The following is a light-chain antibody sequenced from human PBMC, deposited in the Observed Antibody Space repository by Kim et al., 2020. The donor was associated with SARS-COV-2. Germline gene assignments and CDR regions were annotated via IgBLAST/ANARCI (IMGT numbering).Light chain of an antibody. V-gene: IGKV1-39*01. CDR3: QQSYSVPYT. CDR1: QSISTF. CDR2: SAS. Sequence: DIQMTQSPSSLSASIGDRVTITCRASQSISTFLSWYQQKPGKTPKLLIYSASSLQSGVPSRFSASGSGTDFTLTITTLQPEDFATFYCQQSYSVPYTFGQGTKLEIK. J-gene: IGKJ2*01.